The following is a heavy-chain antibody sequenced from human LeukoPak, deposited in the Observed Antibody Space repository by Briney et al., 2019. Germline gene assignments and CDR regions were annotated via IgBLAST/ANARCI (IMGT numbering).Heavy chain of an antibody. D-gene: IGHD1-26*01. CDR3: ARSNSGSYPYYFDY. V-gene: IGHV4-34*01. CDR1: GGSFSGCY. J-gene: IGHJ4*02. Sequence: SETLSLTCAVYGGSFSGCYWSWIRQPPGKGLEWIGEINHSGSTNYNPSLKSRVTISVDTSKNQFSLKLSSVTAADTAVYYCARSNSGSYPYYFDYWGQGTLVTVSS. CDR2: INHSGST.